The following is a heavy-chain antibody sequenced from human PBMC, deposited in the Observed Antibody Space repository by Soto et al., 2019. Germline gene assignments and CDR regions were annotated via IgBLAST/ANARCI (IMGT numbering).Heavy chain of an antibody. V-gene: IGHV4-59*01. CDR2: VYNSGST. Sequence: SETLSLTCTVSGGSISSNYWTWIRQPPGKGLEWIGHVYNSGSTNYNPSLKSRVTISEDTSKSQFSLKVNSMTAADTAVYYCARYRREAVAGYTLDNWGQGILVTVSS. CDR1: GGSISSNY. CDR3: ARYRREAVAGYTLDN. D-gene: IGHD6-13*01. J-gene: IGHJ4*02.